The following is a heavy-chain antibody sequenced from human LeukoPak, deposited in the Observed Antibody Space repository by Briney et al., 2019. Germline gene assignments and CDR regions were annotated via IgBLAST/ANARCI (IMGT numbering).Heavy chain of an antibody. CDR2: INWNGGST. CDR3: ARGGYSSWTFDY. J-gene: IGHJ4*02. CDR1: GFTFDDYG. V-gene: IGHV3-20*04. Sequence: GGSLRLSCAASGFTFDDYGMSWVRQAPGKGLEWVSGINWNGGSTGYADSVKGRFTISRDNTKNSLYLQMNSLRAEDTALYYCARGGYSSWTFDYWGQGTLVTVSS. D-gene: IGHD6-13*01.